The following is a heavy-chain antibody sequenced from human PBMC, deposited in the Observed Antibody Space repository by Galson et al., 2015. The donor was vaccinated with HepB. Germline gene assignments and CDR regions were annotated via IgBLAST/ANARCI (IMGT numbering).Heavy chain of an antibody. CDR3: ARDTDLDYYGSGSYSSYYGMDV. Sequence: SVKVSCKASGYTFTSYGISWVRQAPGQGLEWMGWISAYNGNTNYAQKLQGRVTMTTDTSTSTAYMELRSLRSDDTAVYYCARDTDLDYYGSGSYSSYYGMDVWGQGTTVTVSS. CDR1: GYTFTSYG. V-gene: IGHV1-18*01. D-gene: IGHD3-10*01. CDR2: ISAYNGNT. J-gene: IGHJ6*02.